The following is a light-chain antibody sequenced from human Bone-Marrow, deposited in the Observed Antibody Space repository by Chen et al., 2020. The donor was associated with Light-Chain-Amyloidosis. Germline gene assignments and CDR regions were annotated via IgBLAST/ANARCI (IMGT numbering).Light chain of an antibody. Sequence: SDELTQPPSVSVSPGQTARTTCPGDDLPTKYAYWYQQKPGQAPVLVIHRDTERPSGISERFSGSSSGTTATLTISGVQAEDEADYHCQSADSSGTYEVIFGGGTKLTVL. CDR2: RDT. V-gene: IGLV3-25*03. CDR3: QSADSSGTYEVI. J-gene: IGLJ2*01. CDR1: DLPTKY.